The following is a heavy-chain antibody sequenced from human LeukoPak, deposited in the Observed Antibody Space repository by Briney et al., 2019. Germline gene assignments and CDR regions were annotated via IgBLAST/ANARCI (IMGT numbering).Heavy chain of an antibody. J-gene: IGHJ4*02. D-gene: IGHD3-3*01. V-gene: IGHV4-34*01. CDR3: ARGAPSLYYDFWSGYYTAGSGTRYYFDY. Sequence: SETLSLTCAVYGGSFSGYYWSWIRQPPGKGLEWIGEINHSGSTNYNPSLKSRVTISVDTSKNQFSLKLSSVTAADMAVYYCARGAPSLYYDFWSGYYTAGSGTRYYFDYWGQGTLVTVSS. CDR2: INHSGST. CDR1: GGSFSGYY.